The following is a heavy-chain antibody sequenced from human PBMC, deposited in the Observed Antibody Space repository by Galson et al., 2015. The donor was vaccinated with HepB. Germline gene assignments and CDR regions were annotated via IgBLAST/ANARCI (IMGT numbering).Heavy chain of an antibody. CDR2: ISAYNGYT. CDR1: SDTFATYA. D-gene: IGHD5-24*01. Sequence: SVKVSCKASSDTFATYALNWVRQAPGQGLEWMGWISAYNGYTNYQQKFQGRVTLTTDTSTRTGYLELRSLRSDDTAMYYCARGGMAAIGGPTFDLWGQGTLVTVSS. V-gene: IGHV1-18*01. CDR3: ARGGMAAIGGPTFDL. J-gene: IGHJ4*02.